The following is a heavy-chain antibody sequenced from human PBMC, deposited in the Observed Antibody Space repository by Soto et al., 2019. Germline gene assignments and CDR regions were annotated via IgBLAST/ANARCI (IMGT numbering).Heavy chain of an antibody. V-gene: IGHV1-3*01. J-gene: IGHJ5*02. CDR1: GYTFTSYA. CDR2: INAGNGNT. D-gene: IGHD3-10*01. CDR3: ARVRITMVRGVTNWFDP. Sequence: VQLVQSGAEVKKPGASVKVSCKASGYTFTSYAMHWVRQAPGQRLEWMGWINAGNGNTKYSQKFQGRVTITRDTSASTAYMELSSLRSEDTAVYYCARVRITMVRGVTNWFDPWGQGTLVTVSS.